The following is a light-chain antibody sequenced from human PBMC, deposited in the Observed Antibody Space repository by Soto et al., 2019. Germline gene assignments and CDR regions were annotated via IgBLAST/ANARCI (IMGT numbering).Light chain of an antibody. V-gene: IGKV3-15*01. CDR3: QQHDDWPPST. Sequence: ETLLTQSPATLSVSPGERATLSCRASQSVRDNLAWYQQKPGQAPRLLIYGASPRTPGIPDRFSGSGFGTEFSLTSSSLQSEDVAVYSCQQHDDWPPSTFGQATKLEIK. J-gene: IGKJ2*01. CDR1: QSVRDN. CDR2: GAS.